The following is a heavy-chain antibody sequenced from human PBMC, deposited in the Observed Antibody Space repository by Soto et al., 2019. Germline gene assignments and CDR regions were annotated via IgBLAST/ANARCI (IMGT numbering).Heavy chain of an antibody. Sequence: QVQPQESGPGLVKPSQTLSLTCTVSGGSISSGGYYWTWIRQHPGKGLEWIGYNYYSGITYYNPSLKSRVTISLDTSKNQFSLKLSSVTAADTAVYYCARGSSIAGLYYGMDVWGQGTTVTVSS. D-gene: IGHD6-6*01. CDR3: ARGSSIAGLYYGMDV. J-gene: IGHJ6*02. CDR2: NYYSGIT. V-gene: IGHV4-31*03. CDR1: GGSISSGGYY.